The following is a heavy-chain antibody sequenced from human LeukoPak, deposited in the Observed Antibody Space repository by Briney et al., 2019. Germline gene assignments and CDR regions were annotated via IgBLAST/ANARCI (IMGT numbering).Heavy chain of an antibody. V-gene: IGHV3-30*02. J-gene: IGHJ4*02. CDR3: AKAGTYGDKNYFDY. CDR1: GFTFSSYG. D-gene: IGHD4-17*01. Sequence: GGSLRLSCAASGFTFSSYGMHWVRQAPGKGLEWVAFIRYDGSNKYYADSVKGRFTISRDNSKNTLYLQMNSLRAEDTAVYYCAKAGTYGDKNYFDYWGQGTLVTVSS. CDR2: IRYDGSNK.